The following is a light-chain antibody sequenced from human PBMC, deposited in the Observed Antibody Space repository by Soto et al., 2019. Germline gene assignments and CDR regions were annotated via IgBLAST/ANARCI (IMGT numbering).Light chain of an antibody. CDR3: NSYTISSTYV. V-gene: IGLV2-14*01. CDR1: SSDVGAYNY. CDR2: DVS. J-gene: IGLJ1*01. Sequence: QSALTQPASVSGSPGQSITISCTGTSSDVGAYNYVSWYQQHPGKAPKHIIYDVSNRPSGVSDRFSGSKSGNTASLTISGLQAEDEADYYCNSYTISSTYVFGTGTKVTVL.